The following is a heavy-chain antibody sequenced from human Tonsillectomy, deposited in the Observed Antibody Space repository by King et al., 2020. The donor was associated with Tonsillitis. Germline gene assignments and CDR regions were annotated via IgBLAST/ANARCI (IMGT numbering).Heavy chain of an antibody. CDR3: ARGIAPTAMPFHDF. J-gene: IGHJ4*02. Sequence: VQLQQSGPGLVKPSQTLSLTCAISGDSVSSKSSVWHWIRQSPSRGLEWLGRTYHGSTEWSYEYAPSVKSRMIINPDTSKNQFSLHLNSVTTEDTAVYYCARGIAPTAMPFHDFWGQGTLVTVSS. CDR1: GDSVSSKSSV. V-gene: IGHV6-1*01. D-gene: IGHD2-2*01. CDR2: TYHGSTEWSY.